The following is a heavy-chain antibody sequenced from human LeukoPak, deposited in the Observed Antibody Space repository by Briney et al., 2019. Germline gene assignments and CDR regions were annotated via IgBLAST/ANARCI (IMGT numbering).Heavy chain of an antibody. D-gene: IGHD6-6*01. CDR1: GGSISSYY. Sequence: SETLSLTCIVSGGSISSYYWSWIRQPPGKGLEWIGYIYYSGSTNYNPSLKSRVTISVDTSKNQFSLKLSSVTAADTAVYYCARANSSSSFYYFDYWGQGTLVTVSS. J-gene: IGHJ4*02. CDR2: IYYSGST. V-gene: IGHV4-59*01. CDR3: ARANSSSSFYYFDY.